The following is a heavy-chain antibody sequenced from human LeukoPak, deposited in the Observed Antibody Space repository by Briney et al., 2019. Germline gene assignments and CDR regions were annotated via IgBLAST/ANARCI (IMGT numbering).Heavy chain of an antibody. CDR2: IFHNGNT. V-gene: IGHV4-38-2*02. D-gene: IGHD5-18*01. CDR1: GYSISSDYY. Sequence: SETLSLACTVSGYSISSDYYWGWIRQPPGKGLEWIGNIFHNGNTYYNPSLKSRVTMSIDTSKKQFSLKLRTATTADTAVYYCARIEDVTRGYNHAYYFDYWGQGTLVTVSS. CDR3: ARIEDVTRGYNHAYYFDY. J-gene: IGHJ4*02.